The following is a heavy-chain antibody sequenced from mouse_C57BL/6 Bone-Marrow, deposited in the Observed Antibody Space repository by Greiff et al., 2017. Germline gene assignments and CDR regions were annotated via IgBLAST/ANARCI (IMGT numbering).Heavy chain of an antibody. J-gene: IGHJ3*01. D-gene: IGHD1-1*01. Sequence: QVQLQQSGAELARPGASVKMSCKASGYTFTSYTMHWVKQRPGQGLEWIGYINPSSGYTKYNQKFKDKATLTADKSSSTAYMQLSSLTSEDSAVYYCGRGGVTTGVAEGFAYWGQGTLVTVSA. V-gene: IGHV1-4*01. CDR1: GYTFTSYT. CDR3: GRGGVTTGVAEGFAY. CDR2: INPSSGYT.